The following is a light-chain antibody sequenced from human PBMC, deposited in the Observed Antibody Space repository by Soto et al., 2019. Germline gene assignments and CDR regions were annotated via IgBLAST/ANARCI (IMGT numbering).Light chain of an antibody. CDR2: LNSDGSH. V-gene: IGLV4-69*01. CDR1: SGHSSYA. CDR3: QTWDTGIHVV. J-gene: IGLJ2*01. Sequence: QPVLTQSPSASASLGASVNLTCILSSGHSSYAIAWHQQQPEKGPRYLMNLNSDGSHSKGDGIPDRFSGPSSGTERYLTISSLQSEDEADYYCQTWDTGIHVVFGGGTKLTVL.